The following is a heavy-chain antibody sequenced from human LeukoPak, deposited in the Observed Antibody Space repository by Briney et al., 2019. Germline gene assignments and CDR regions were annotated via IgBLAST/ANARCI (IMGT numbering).Heavy chain of an antibody. CDR2: IYTSGGT. Sequence: SETLSLTCTVSGGSISSYYWSWIRQPAGKGLEWIGRIYTSGGTNYNPSLKSRVTMSVDTSKNQFSLKLSSVTAADTAVYCCARDTSKVYYYDSSGSNWFDPWGQGTLVTVSS. J-gene: IGHJ5*02. CDR3: ARDTSKVYYYDSSGSNWFDP. V-gene: IGHV4-4*07. D-gene: IGHD3-22*01. CDR1: GGSISSYY.